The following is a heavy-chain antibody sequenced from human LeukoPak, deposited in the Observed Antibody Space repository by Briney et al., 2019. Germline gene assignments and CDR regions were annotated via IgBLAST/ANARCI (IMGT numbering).Heavy chain of an antibody. D-gene: IGHD6-13*01. CDR2: ISGSGSST. CDR3: VRPPPGYSSSWFYFHS. CDR1: GFTFSSHA. J-gene: IGHJ4*02. Sequence: GGSLRLSCAVSGFTFSSHAMSWVRQAPGKGLEWVSGISGSGSSTFYADSVKGRFTISRDSSKNTLYLQMNSLRVEDTAMYYCVRPPPGYSSSWFYFHSWGQGTLVTVSS. V-gene: IGHV3-23*01.